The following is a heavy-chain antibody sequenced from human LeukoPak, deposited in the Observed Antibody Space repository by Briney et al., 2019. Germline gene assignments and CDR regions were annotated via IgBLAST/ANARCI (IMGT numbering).Heavy chain of an antibody. J-gene: IGHJ4*02. CDR2: INPNSGGT. CDR3: ARVMRIRGGSGFLEWSALHY. D-gene: IGHD3-3*01. CDR1: GYTFTGYY. V-gene: IGHV1-2*02. Sequence: ASVKVSCKASGYTFTGYYMHWVRQAPGQGLEWMGWINPNSGGTNYAQKFQGRVTMTRDTSISTAYMELSRLRSDDTAVYYCARVMRIRGGSGFLEWSALHYWGQGTLVTVSS.